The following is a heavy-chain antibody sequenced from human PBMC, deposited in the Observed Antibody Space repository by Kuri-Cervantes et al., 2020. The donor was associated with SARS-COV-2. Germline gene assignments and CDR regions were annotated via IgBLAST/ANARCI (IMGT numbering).Heavy chain of an antibody. CDR3: ARSGPGAISREDGAFDI. Sequence: SVKVSCKASGVSFDYRFLHWVRQAPGQALEWMGWITPFYGNTNYAQRFQDRVTITRDRSMSTAYMELSSLRFEDTAMYYCARSGPGAISREDGAFDIWGQGTMVTDSS. V-gene: IGHV1-45*02. J-gene: IGHJ3*02. CDR1: GVSFDYRF. D-gene: IGHD5-24*01. CDR2: ITPFYGNT.